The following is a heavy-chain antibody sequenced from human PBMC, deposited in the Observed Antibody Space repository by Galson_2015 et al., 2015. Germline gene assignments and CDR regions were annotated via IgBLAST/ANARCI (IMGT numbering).Heavy chain of an antibody. J-gene: IGHJ2*01. CDR3: AKDPGYYYVGYFEL. CDR1: GFTFSSYA. CDR2: ISSNGGST. Sequence: SLRLSCAASGFTFSSYAMHWVRQAPGKGLEYVSAISSNGGSTYYADSVKGRFTISRDNSKNTLYLQMNSLRAEDTAVYYCAKDPGYYYVGYFELWGRGTLVTVSS. D-gene: IGHD3-22*01. V-gene: IGHV3-64*04.